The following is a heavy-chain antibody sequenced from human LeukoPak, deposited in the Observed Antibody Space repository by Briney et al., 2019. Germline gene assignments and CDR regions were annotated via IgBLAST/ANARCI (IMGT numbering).Heavy chain of an antibody. V-gene: IGHV1-3*01. Sequence: GASVKVSCKASGYTFIRYAIHWVRQAPGQRLEWMGWINAGNSNTKYSQKFPGRVSITRDTSASTAYMELSSLRSADTAVYYCARYNWNDADYFYFGMDVWGQGTTVTVSS. CDR1: GYTFIRYA. CDR2: INAGNSNT. CDR3: ARYNWNDADYFYFGMDV. J-gene: IGHJ6*02. D-gene: IGHD1-1*01.